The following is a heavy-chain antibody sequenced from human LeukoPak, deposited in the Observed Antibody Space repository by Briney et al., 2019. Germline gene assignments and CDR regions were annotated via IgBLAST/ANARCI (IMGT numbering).Heavy chain of an antibody. Sequence: ASVKVSCKASGYTFTSYYIHWVRQAPGQGLEWMGWISAYNGNTNYAQKFQGRVTMTTDTSTSTAYMELRSLRSDDTAVYYCARDDGHTMIVVVTPFDYWGQGTLVTVSS. CDR3: ARDDGHTMIVVVTPFDY. CDR2: ISAYNGNT. CDR1: GYTFTSYY. D-gene: IGHD3-22*01. V-gene: IGHV1-18*04. J-gene: IGHJ4*02.